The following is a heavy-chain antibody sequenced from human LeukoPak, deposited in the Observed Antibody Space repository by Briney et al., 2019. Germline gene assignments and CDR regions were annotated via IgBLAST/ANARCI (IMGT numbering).Heavy chain of an antibody. V-gene: IGHV4-59*01. Sequence: SETLSLTCGVYDGSFSGYYWTWIRQPPGKGLEWIAFIYYSGTTNYNPSLKSRVTISLDTSKNQFSLKLISVTAADTAVYYCARGGWGSFDYWGQGTLVTVSS. D-gene: IGHD1-26*01. CDR1: DGSFSGYY. CDR2: IYYSGTT. CDR3: ARGGWGSFDY. J-gene: IGHJ4*02.